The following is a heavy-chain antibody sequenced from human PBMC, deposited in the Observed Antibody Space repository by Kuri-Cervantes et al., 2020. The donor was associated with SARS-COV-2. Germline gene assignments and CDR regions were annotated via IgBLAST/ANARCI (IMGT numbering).Heavy chain of an antibody. CDR3: ARDIAVAGTGFDY. Sequence: SQTLSLTCAVSGGSISSGGYSWSWIRQPPGKGLEWIGSIYHSGSTYYNPSLKSRVTISVDTSKNQFSLKLSSVTAADTAVYYCARDIAVAGTGFDYWGQGTLVTVSS. V-gene: IGHV4-30-2*03. D-gene: IGHD6-19*01. J-gene: IGHJ4*02. CDR1: GGSISSGGYS. CDR2: IYHSGST.